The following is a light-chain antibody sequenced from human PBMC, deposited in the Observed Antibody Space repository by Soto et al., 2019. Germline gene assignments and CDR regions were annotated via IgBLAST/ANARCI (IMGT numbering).Light chain of an antibody. CDR1: NSNIGSNT. J-gene: IGLJ3*02. V-gene: IGLV1-44*01. Sequence: QSVLTQPPSASGTPGQRVTISCSGSNSNIGSNTVNWYQLFPGTAPKLLIYDNNQRPSGVPDRFSGSKSDTSASLAISGLLSDDESDYYCAAWDDSLNGWVFGGGTKLTVL. CDR3: AAWDDSLNGWV. CDR2: DNN.